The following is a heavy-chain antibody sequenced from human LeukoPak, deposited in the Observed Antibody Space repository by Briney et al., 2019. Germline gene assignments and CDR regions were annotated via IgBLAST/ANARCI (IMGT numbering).Heavy chain of an antibody. J-gene: IGHJ6*02. V-gene: IGHV1-46*01. CDR2: INPSAGST. CDR1: GYTVTSYY. Sequence: ASAKVSCKASGYTVTSYYMHWVRRAPGQGLDWVGIINPSAGSTTYAQKFQGRVTMTRDMSTSTVYMELSSLRSEDTAVYYCARDFQGYYYYGMDVWGQGTTVTVS. CDR3: ARDFQGYYYYGMDV.